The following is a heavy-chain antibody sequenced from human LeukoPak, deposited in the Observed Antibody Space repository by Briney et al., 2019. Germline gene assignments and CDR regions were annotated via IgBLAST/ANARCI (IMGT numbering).Heavy chain of an antibody. J-gene: IGHJ3*01. CDR2: LSATGSST. CDR3: AKDFSDSSGYYSLGAFDF. V-gene: IGHV3-23*01. D-gene: IGHD3-22*01. Sequence: GGSLRLSCTASGFTFSSSDIHWVRQAPGMGLEWVSTLSATGSSTYYADSVKGRLSISRYSSKNTVFLQMNSLRAEDTAVYYCAKDFSDSSGYYSLGAFDFTRPGTPFFVSS. CDR1: GFTFSSSD.